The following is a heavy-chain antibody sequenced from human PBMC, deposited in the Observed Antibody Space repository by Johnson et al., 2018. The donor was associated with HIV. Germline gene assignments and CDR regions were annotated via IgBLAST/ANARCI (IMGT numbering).Heavy chain of an antibody. D-gene: IGHD3-3*01. V-gene: IGHV3-30*04. CDR1: GFTFSSYA. CDR2: ISYDGSNK. CDR3: ARDRRQFLEWLSDAFDI. Sequence: QMQLVESGGGVVQPGRSLRLSCAASGFTFSSYAMHWVRQAPGKGLEWVAVISYDGSNKYYADSVKGRFTISRDNSKNSLYLQMSSLRVADTAVYYCARDRRQFLEWLSDAFDIWGQGTMVTVSS. J-gene: IGHJ3*02.